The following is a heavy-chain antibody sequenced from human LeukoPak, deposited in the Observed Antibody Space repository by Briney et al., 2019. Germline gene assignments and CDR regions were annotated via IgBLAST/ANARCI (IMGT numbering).Heavy chain of an antibody. J-gene: IGHJ5*02. V-gene: IGHV4-39*01. CDR3: ARHMRSWEGDWFDP. Sequence: SETLSLTCTVSGGSISSSSYYWGWIRQPPGTGLEWIGSIYYSGSTYYNPSLKSRVTISVDTSKNQFSLKLSSVTAADTAVYYCARHMRSWEGDWFDPWGQGTLVTVSS. D-gene: IGHD6-13*01. CDR2: IYYSGST. CDR1: GGSISSSSYY.